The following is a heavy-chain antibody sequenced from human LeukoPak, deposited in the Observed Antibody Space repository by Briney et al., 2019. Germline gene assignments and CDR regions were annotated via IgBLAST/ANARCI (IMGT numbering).Heavy chain of an antibody. CDR1: GFGFSGYW. CDR2: IDSAGARI. CDR3: VADSENRSGGDF. V-gene: IGHV3-74*01. Sequence: PGGSLRLSCTGSGFGFSGYWIHWVRQVPGKGLAWVSRIDSAGARIQYAGSVKGRFTISRDNAKNTVYLQMNSLRPEDTAVYYCVADSENRSGGDFWGQGTLVTVSS. J-gene: IGHJ4*02. D-gene: IGHD3-10*01.